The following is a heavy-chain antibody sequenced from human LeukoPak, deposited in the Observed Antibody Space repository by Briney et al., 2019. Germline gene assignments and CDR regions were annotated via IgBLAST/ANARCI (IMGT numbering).Heavy chain of an antibody. D-gene: IGHD1-26*01. J-gene: IGHJ4*02. CDR1: GFTFSSYS. Sequence: GGSLRLSCAASGFTFSSYSMDWVRQAPGKGLEWVSSISSSSSYIYYADSVKGRFTISRDNAKNSLYLQMNSLRAEDTAVYYCARDLAPVGATEGADYWGQGTLVTVSS. CDR2: ISSSSSYI. V-gene: IGHV3-21*01. CDR3: ARDLAPVGATEGADY.